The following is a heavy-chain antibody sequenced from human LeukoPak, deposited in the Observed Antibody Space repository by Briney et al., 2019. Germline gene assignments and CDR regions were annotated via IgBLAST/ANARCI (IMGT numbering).Heavy chain of an antibody. D-gene: IGHD4-17*01. CDR3: ARSDYGDYVGGEFDY. J-gene: IGHJ4*02. Sequence: SETLSLTCTVSGGSISSYYWSWIRQPPGKGLEWIGYIYNSGSTNYNPSLKSRVTISVDTSKNQFSLKLSSVTAADTAVYYCARSDYGDYVGGEFDYWGQGTLVTVSS. CDR2: IYNSGST. CDR1: GGSISSYY. V-gene: IGHV4-59*01.